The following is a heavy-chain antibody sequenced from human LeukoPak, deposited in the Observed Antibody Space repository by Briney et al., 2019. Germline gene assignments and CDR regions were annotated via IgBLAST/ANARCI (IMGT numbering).Heavy chain of an antibody. D-gene: IGHD6-13*01. Sequence: SETLSLTCTVSGGSISSNSYYWGWIRQPPGKGLEWIGSIDYSGSSSYNPSLKSRVTISVDTSKNQFCLKVRSVTAADTAVYYCARHLGSSWYFSFDPWGQGTLVTVSS. CDR1: GGSISSNSYY. V-gene: IGHV4-39*01. CDR2: IDYSGSS. CDR3: ARHLGSSWYFSFDP. J-gene: IGHJ5*02.